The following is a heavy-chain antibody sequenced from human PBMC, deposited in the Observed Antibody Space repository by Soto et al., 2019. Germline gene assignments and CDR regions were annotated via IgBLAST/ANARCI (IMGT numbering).Heavy chain of an antibody. V-gene: IGHV3-23*01. CDR2: ISGSGGST. CDR3: AKASVWGSSSWRRASYGMDV. J-gene: IGHJ6*02. Sequence: EVQLLESGGGLVQPGGSLRLSCAASGFTFSSYAMSWVRQAPGKGLEWVSAISGSGGSTYYADSVKGRFTISRDNSKNTLYLQMNSLRAEDTAVYYCAKASVWGSSSWRRASYGMDVWGQGTTVTVSS. D-gene: IGHD6-13*01. CDR1: GFTFSSYA.